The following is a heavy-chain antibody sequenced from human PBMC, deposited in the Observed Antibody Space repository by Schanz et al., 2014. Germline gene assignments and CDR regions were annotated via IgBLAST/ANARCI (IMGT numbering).Heavy chain of an antibody. CDR2: ISTSGTYM. V-gene: IGHV3-21*01. CDR3: VRVSFADPRLYRGMDRDIDY. J-gene: IGHJ4*02. CDR1: GFAFSSFA. Sequence: EVQLMESGGGLVKPGGSLRLSCVASGFAFSSFAMTWVRQAPGRGLEWVSSISTSGTYMYIADSLKGRLTISRDDAKKSMYLRMNNLRAEDTAVYYCVRVSFADPRLYRGMDRDIDYWGQGTLVTVSS. D-gene: IGHD5-18*01.